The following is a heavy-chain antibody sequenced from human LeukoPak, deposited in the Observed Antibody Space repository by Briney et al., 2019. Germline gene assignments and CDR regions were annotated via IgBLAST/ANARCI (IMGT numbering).Heavy chain of an antibody. CDR1: GYSISSGYY. CDR2: IHHSGST. CDR3: AREGLGSGRGGDFDL. D-gene: IGHD2-15*01. J-gene: IGHJ2*01. Sequence: SETLSLTCTVSGYSISSGYYWGWIRQPPGKGLEWIGSIHHSGSTYYNPSLKSRVTISIDTSKNQFSLKLTSVPAADTAVYYCAREGLGSGRGGDFDLWGRGTLVTVSS. V-gene: IGHV4-38-2*02.